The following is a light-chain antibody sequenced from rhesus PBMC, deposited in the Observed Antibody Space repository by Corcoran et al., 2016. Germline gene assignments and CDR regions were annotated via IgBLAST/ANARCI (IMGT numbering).Light chain of an antibody. V-gene: IGKV1-74*01. CDR3: QNGYGTPWT. Sequence: DIQMTQSPSSLSATVGDRGTITCRASENVNNYLNWYPQKQGKAPKLLIYKAFTLQRGVPSRFRGSGSWTVYTFTISSLKPEAVATSCCQNGYGTPWTFVQGTKVEIK. J-gene: IGKJ1*01. CDR1: ENVNNY. CDR2: KAF.